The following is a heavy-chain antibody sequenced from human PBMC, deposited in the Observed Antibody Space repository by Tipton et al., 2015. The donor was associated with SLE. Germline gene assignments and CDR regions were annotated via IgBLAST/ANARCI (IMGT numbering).Heavy chain of an antibody. CDR3: ARVFKRYSSSWTDGYFDY. Sequence: SLRLSCAASGFTFSSYWMSWVRQAPGKGLEWVSYISSSGSTIYYADSVKGRFTISRDNAKNSLYLQMNSLRAEDTAVYYCARVFKRYSSSWTDGYFDYWGQGTLVTVSS. D-gene: IGHD6-13*01. CDR1: GFTFSSYW. J-gene: IGHJ4*02. CDR2: ISSSGSTI. V-gene: IGHV3-48*04.